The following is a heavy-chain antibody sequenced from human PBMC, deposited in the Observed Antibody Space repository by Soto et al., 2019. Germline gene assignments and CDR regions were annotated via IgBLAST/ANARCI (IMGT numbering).Heavy chain of an antibody. CDR3: TRGYPRAYYYGMDV. J-gene: IGHJ6*02. Sequence: SVGSLRLSCTASGFTFGDYAMSWVRQAPGKGLEWVGFIRSKAYGGTTEYAASVKGRFTISRDDSKSIAYLQMNSLKTEDTAVYYCTRGYPRAYYYGMDVWGQGTTVTVSS. CDR1: GFTFGDYA. V-gene: IGHV3-49*04. CDR2: IRSKAYGGTT. D-gene: IGHD1-26*01.